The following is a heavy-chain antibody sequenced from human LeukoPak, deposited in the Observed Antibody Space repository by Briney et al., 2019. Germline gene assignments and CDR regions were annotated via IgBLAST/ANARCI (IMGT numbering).Heavy chain of an antibody. J-gene: IGHJ4*02. CDR3: ARGYCGGDCRDLEAYYFDY. Sequence: GGSLRLSCAASGFTVSRNYMSWVRQAPGKGQEWVSVIYSGGSTYYADSVRGRFTISRDNSKNTLYLQMNSLRAEDTAVYYCARGYCGGDCRDLEAYYFDYWGQGTLVTVSS. CDR2: IYSGGST. CDR1: GFTVSRNY. V-gene: IGHV3-53*01. D-gene: IGHD2-21*01.